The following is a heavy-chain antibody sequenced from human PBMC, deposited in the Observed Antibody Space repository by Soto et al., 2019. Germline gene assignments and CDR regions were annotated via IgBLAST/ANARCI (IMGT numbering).Heavy chain of an antibody. J-gene: IGHJ4*02. V-gene: IGHV1-46*01. D-gene: IGHD2-2*01. Sequence: QVSLVQSGAEVKKPGASVKVSCKASGYTFTSYYVHWVRQAPGQGLEWMGIINPSGATTTYAHNFQGRVAMTRDTYTSTVYRDLSSLRSEDTAVYYCARRDCFSSSCYFKYWGQGTLVTVSS. CDR1: GYTFTSYY. CDR2: INPSGATT. CDR3: ARRDCFSSSCYFKY.